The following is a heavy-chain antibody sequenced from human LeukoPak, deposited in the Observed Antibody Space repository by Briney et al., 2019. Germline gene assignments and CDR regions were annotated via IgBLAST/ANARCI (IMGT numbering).Heavy chain of an antibody. J-gene: IGHJ4*02. D-gene: IGHD5-24*01. V-gene: IGHV1-18*01. CDR1: GYTFTSYG. Sequence: GGSLRLSCAASGYTFTSYGVSWVRQAPGQGLEWMGWISAYNGDTKYAQKLQGRVTMTTDTSTRTAYMELRSLRSDDTAVYFCARDLRAFRDGYKNPNFYLDYWGQGTLVTVSS. CDR2: ISAYNGDT. CDR3: ARDLRAFRDGYKNPNFYLDY.